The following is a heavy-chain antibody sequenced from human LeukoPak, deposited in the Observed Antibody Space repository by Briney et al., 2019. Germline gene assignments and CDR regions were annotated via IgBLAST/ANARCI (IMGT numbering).Heavy chain of an antibody. V-gene: IGHV4-59*01. J-gene: IGHJ4*02. D-gene: IGHD6-13*01. CDR2: IYYSGNT. CDR3: ASNVRTSSSWYVFDY. CDR1: GGSISSYY. Sequence: SETLSLTCTVSGGSISSYYWSWIRQPPGKGLEWIGYIYYSGNTNYNPSLKSRVTISVDTSKNQFSLKLSSVTAADTAVYYCASNVRTSSSWYVFDYWGQGTLVTVSS.